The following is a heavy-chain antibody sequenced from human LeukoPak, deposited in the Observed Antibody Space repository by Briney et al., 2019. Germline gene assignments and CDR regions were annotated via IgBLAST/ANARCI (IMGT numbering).Heavy chain of an antibody. J-gene: IGHJ4*02. CDR3: ARGARVGAASDYFDY. CDR1: GGTFSSYA. V-gene: IGHV1-69*04. CDR2: IIPILGIA. D-gene: IGHD1-26*01. Sequence: SVKVSCKASGGTFSSYAISWMRQAPGQGLEWMGRIIPILGIANYAQKFQGRVTITADKSTSTAYMELSSLRSEDTAVYYCARGARVGAASDYFDYWGQGTLVTVSS.